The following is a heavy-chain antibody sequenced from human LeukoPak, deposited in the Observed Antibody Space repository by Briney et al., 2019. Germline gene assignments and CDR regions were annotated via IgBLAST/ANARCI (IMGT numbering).Heavy chain of an antibody. J-gene: IGHJ5*02. D-gene: IGHD1-26*01. CDR1: GFTFSRYW. CDR3: ARPRIEGATHWFDP. Sequence: GSQRLSCAASGFTFSRYWMHWVRQAPGKGLVWVSRINSDGSSTSYADSVKGRFTISRDNARNTLYLQMNSLRTEDTAVYYCARPRIEGATHWFDPWGQGTLVTVSS. CDR2: INSDGSST. V-gene: IGHV3-74*01.